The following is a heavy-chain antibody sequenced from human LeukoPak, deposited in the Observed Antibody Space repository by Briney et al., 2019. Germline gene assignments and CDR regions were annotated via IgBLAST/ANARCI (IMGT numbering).Heavy chain of an antibody. CDR2: IYYSGST. V-gene: IGHV4-39*01. D-gene: IGHD6-19*01. CDR3: ARHVGWSHAFDI. J-gene: IGHJ3*02. Sequence: SETLSLTCTVSGGSISSSSYYWGWIRQPPGKGLEWIGSIYYSGSTYHNPSLKSRVTISVDTSKNQFSLKLSSVTAADTAVYYCARHVGWSHAFDIWGQGTMVTVSS. CDR1: GGSISSSSYY.